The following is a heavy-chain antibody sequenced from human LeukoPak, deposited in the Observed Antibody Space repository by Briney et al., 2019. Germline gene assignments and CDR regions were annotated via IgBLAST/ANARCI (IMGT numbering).Heavy chain of an antibody. CDR1: GITLSNYG. CDR2: ISGSGGRT. Sequence: GGSLRLSCAVSGITLSNYGMSWVRQAPGKGLEWVAGISGSGGRTNYADSVKGRFTVSRDNPKNTLYLQMNSLRAEDTAVYFCAKRGVVIRVILVGFHKETNYFDSWGQGALVTVSS. V-gene: IGHV3-23*01. J-gene: IGHJ4*02. D-gene: IGHD3-22*01. CDR3: AKRGVVIRVILVGFHKETNYFDS.